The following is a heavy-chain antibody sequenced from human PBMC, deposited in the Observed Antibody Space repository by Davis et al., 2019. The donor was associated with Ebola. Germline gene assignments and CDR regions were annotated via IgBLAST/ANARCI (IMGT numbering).Heavy chain of an antibody. Sequence: GESLKISCAASGFTFSSYGMHWVRQAPGKGLEWVAVISYDGSNKYYADSVKGRFTISRDNSKNTLYLQMNRLRAEDTAVYYCAKDSVELPFYYYYYGMDVWGQGTTVTVSS. CDR2: ISYDGSNK. V-gene: IGHV3-30*18. CDR1: GFTFSSYG. D-gene: IGHD1-7*01. J-gene: IGHJ6*02. CDR3: AKDSVELPFYYYYYGMDV.